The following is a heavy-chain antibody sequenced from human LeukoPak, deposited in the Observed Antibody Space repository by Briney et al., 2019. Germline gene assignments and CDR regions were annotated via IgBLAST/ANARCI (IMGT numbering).Heavy chain of an antibody. V-gene: IGHV6-1*01. CDR3: AREEADYYDSSGYSFSSTLPPFYI. J-gene: IGHJ3*02. CDR2: TYYRSKWYN. D-gene: IGHD3-22*01. Sequence: SQTLSLTCAISGDSVSSNSAAWNWIRQSPSRGLEWLGRTYYRSKWYNDYAVSVKSRITINPDTSKNQFSLQLNSVTPEDTAVYYCAREEADYYDSSGYSFSSTLPPFYIWGQGTMVTVSS. CDR1: GDSVSSNSAA.